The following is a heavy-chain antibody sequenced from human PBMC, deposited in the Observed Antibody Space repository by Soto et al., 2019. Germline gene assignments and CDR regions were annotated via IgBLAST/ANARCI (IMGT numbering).Heavy chain of an antibody. CDR1: GFTFSSYG. CDR2: IWYDGSNK. D-gene: IGHD6-6*01. V-gene: IGHV3-33*01. J-gene: IGHJ4*02. Sequence: QVQLVESGGGVVQPGRSLRLSCASSGFTFSSYGMHWVRQAPGKGLEWVAVIWYDGSNKYYADSVKGRFTISRDNSKNTLYLQMNSLRAEDTAVYYCARKFSSAVDYWGQGTLVTVSS. CDR3: ARKFSSAVDY.